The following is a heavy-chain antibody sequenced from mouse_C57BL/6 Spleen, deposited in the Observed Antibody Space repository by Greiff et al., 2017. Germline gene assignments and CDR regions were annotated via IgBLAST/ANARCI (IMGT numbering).Heavy chain of an antibody. CDR3: ARGAYYSNSFFAY. Sequence: EVQLQQPGAELVMPGASVKLSCKASGYTFTSYYMHWVKQRTEQGLEWIGRIDPEDGETKYAPKFQGKATITADTSSNTAYLQLSSLTSEDTAVYYCARGAYYSNSFFAYWGQGTLVTVSA. CDR2: IDPEDGET. J-gene: IGHJ3*01. D-gene: IGHD2-5*01. V-gene: IGHV14-2*01. CDR1: GYTFTSYY.